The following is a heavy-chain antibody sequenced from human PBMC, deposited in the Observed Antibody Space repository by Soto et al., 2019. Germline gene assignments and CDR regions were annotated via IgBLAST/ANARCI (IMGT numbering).Heavy chain of an antibody. V-gene: IGHV4-59*01. CDR1: GGSISSYF. J-gene: IGHJ6*03. CDR2: ISHSGST. Sequence: QVQLQESGPGLVKPSETLSLTCTVSGGSISSYFWSWIRQPPGKGLEWVGYISHSGSTNYNPSLKSRVIISVDTSKNQFSLKVNSVTPADTAVYYCARYSDFWRGRMDVWGKGTTVTVSS. D-gene: IGHD3-3*01. CDR3: ARYSDFWRGRMDV.